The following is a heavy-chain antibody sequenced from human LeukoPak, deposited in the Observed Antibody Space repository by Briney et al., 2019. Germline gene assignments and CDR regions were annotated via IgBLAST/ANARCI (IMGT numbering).Heavy chain of an antibody. CDR1: GFTFSSYA. J-gene: IGHJ4*02. CDR3: ARENWNYAGFDC. V-gene: IGHV3-21*01. Sequence: GGSLRLSCAASGFTFSSYAMTWVRQAPGKGLEWVSSISGGSTYIYYTDSLRGRFTISRDNAKNSLFLQMNSLRVEDTALYYCARENWNYAGFDCWGQGALVTISS. D-gene: IGHD1-7*01. CDR2: ISGGSTYI.